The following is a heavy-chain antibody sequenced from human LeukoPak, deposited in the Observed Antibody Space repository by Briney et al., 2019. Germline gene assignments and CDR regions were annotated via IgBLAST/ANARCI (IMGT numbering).Heavy chain of an antibody. J-gene: IGHJ4*02. CDR2: ISYDGSNK. CDR3: AKDLHDYGDYWRSFFDY. CDR1: GFTFSSYG. V-gene: IGHV3-30*18. Sequence: GSLRLSCAASGFTFSSYGMHWVRQAPGKGLEWVAVISYDGSNKCYADSVKGRFTISRDNSKNTLYLQMNSLRAEDTAVYYCAKDLHDYGDYWRSFFDYWGQGTLVPSPQ. D-gene: IGHD4-17*01.